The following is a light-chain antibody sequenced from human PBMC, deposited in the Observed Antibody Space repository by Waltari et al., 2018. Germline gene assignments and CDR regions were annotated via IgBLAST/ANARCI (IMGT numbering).Light chain of an antibody. V-gene: IGLV2-8*01. J-gene: IGLJ3*02. CDR1: SGDVGSY. CDR2: EVT. Sequence: QSALTQPPSASGSPGQSVTISCTATSGDVGSYVSWYQQHPGRAPKFLFFEVTKRPPAVPHRFSGSGSGNTASLTVSGLQAEDEADYYCSTYAGNDKLVFGGGTKVTVL. CDR3: STYAGNDKLV.